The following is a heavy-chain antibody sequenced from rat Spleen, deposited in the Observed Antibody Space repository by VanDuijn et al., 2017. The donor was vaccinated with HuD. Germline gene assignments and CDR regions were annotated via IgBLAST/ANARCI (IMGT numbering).Heavy chain of an antibody. Sequence: EVQLVASGGGLVQPGRSLKLSCAASGFTFSDYTMAWVRQAPKKGLEWVAAIVDDGSNTFYRDSVKGRFTISRDNAKSTLYLQVDSLRSEDTAIYYCARPTTGIPFNYWGQGVMVTVSS. CDR3: ARPTTGIPFNY. V-gene: IGHV5-7*01. D-gene: IGHD1-9*01. CDR2: IVDDGSNT. J-gene: IGHJ2*01. CDR1: GFTFSDYT.